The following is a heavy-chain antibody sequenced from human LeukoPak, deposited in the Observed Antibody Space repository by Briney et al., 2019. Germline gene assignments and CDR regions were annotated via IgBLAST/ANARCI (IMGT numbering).Heavy chain of an antibody. CDR3: ASRKYDFTYYFDY. CDR1: GGSISSSSYY. D-gene: IGHD3-3*01. V-gene: IGHV4-39*01. Sequence: SETLSLTCTVSGGSISSSSYYWGWIRQPPGKGLEWIGSIYYSGSTYYNPSLKSRVTISVDTSKDQFSLKLSSVTAADTAVYYCASRKYDFTYYFDYWAREPWSPSPQ. CDR2: IYYSGST. J-gene: IGHJ4*02.